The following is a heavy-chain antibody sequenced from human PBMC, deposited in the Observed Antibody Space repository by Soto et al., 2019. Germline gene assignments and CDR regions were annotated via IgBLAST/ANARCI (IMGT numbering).Heavy chain of an antibody. CDR3: ARRNSSWFYYFDY. J-gene: IGHJ4*02. D-gene: IGHD6-13*01. CDR1: GGSISSSSYY. CDR2: IDYSGST. V-gene: IGHV4-39*01. Sequence: QLQLQESGPGLVKPSETLSLTCTVSGGSISSSSYYWGWIRQPPGQGLEWIGSIDYSGSTYYNPSLKSRVTLSVDTSKNQCSLKLSSVTAADTAVYYCARRNSSWFYYFDYWGQGTLVTVSS.